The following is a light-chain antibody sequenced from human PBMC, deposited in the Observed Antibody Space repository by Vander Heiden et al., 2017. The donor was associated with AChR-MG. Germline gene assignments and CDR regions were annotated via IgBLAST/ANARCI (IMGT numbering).Light chain of an antibody. Sequence: IELTQSPSTLSLSPGERATLSCRASQSVSSYLAWYQQKPGQDPRLLIYDASNRATGIPARFSGSGSGTDFTLTISSLEPEDFAVYYCQQRSNWPLYTFGQRTKLEIK. CDR1: QSVSSY. J-gene: IGKJ2*01. CDR3: QQRSNWPLYT. CDR2: DAS. V-gene: IGKV3-11*01.